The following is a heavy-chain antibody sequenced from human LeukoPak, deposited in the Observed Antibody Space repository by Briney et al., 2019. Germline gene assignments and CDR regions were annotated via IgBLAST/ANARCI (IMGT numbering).Heavy chain of an antibody. Sequence: GSLRLSCAASGFAFSSYSMNWVRQAPGKGLEWVSSISSSSSYIYYADSVKGRFTISRDNAKNSLYLQMNSLRAEDTAVYYCARDRDLYSSPLDYWGQGTLVTVSS. D-gene: IGHD6-13*01. CDR3: ARDRDLYSSPLDY. CDR2: ISSSSSYI. V-gene: IGHV3-21*01. CDR1: GFAFSSYS. J-gene: IGHJ4*02.